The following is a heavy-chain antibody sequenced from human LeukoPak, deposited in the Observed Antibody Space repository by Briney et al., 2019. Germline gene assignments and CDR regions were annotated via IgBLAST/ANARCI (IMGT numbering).Heavy chain of an antibody. V-gene: IGHV3-9*01. CDR2: ISWNSGSI. CDR3: AKDSSLNYYYMDV. Sequence: GRSLRLSCAASGFTFSSYAMHWVRQAPGKGLEWVSGISWNSGSIGYADSVKGRFTISRDNAKNSLYLQMNSLRAEDTALYYCAKDSSLNYYYMDVWGKGTTVTISS. CDR1: GFTFSSYA. J-gene: IGHJ6*03.